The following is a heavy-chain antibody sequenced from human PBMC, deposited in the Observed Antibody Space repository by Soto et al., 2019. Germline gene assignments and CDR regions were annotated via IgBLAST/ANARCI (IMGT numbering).Heavy chain of an antibody. CDR3: ASDPYYYASEY. Sequence: GGPQLLSGRASGLTTSDSYMTLIRQAPGKGLEWVSYISGSGETIYYADSVKGRFTVSRDNAKNSLYLQMNSLRAEDTAVYYCASDPYYYASEYWGQGTLVPVSS. CDR1: GLTTSDSY. V-gene: IGHV3-11*01. CDR2: ISGSGETI. J-gene: IGHJ4*02. D-gene: IGHD3-10*01.